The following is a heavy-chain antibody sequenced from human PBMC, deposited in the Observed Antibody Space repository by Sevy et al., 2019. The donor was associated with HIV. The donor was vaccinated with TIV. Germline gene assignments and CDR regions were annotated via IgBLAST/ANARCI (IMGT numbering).Heavy chain of an antibody. D-gene: IGHD3-22*01. V-gene: IGHV3-53*01. J-gene: IGHJ3*02. CDR3: ARVSVYYYDSSGYYTTGNAFDI. Sequence: GGSLRLSCAASGFTVGSNYMSWVRQAPGKGLEWVSIIYSGVTTSYADSVKDRFTISRDNSKSTLYLQMNSLRAEDTAVYYCARVSVYYYDSSGYYTTGNAFDIWGQGTMVTVSS. CDR2: IYSGVTT. CDR1: GFTVGSNY.